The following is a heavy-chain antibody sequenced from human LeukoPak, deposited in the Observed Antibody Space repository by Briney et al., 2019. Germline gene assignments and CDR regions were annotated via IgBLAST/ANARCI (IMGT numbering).Heavy chain of an antibody. V-gene: IGHV1-69*04. CDR1: GGTFSSYA. D-gene: IGHD1-1*01. CDR3: ARALQTGTTDY. CDR2: IIPILGIA. J-gene: IGHJ4*02. Sequence: ASVKVSCKASGGTFSSYAISWVRQAPGQGLEWMGRIIPILGIANYAQKFQGRVTTTADKSTSTAYMELSSLRSEDSAVYYCARALQTGTTDYWGQGTLVTVSS.